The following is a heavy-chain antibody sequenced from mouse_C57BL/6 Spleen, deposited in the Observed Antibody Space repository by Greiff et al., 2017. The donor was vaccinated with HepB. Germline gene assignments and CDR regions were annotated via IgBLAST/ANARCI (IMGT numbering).Heavy chain of an antibody. D-gene: IGHD1-1*01. V-gene: IGHV1-55*01. Sequence: QVQLQQPGAELVKPGASVKMSCKASGYTFTSYWITWVKQRPGQGLEWIGDIYPGSGSTNYNEKFKSKATLTVDTSSSTAYMQLSSLTSEDSAVYYCARFITTVVATGDYWGQGTTLTVSS. CDR2: IYPGSGST. CDR1: GYTFTSYW. CDR3: ARFITTVVATGDY. J-gene: IGHJ2*01.